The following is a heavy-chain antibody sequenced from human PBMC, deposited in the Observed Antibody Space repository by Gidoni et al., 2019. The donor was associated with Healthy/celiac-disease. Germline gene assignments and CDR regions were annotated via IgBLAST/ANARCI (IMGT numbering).Heavy chain of an antibody. CDR2: FDPEDGET. J-gene: IGHJ5*02. Sequence: QVQLVQSGAEVKKPGASVKVSCKLSAYTLHELSMHWGRQAPGNGLEWRGGFDPEDGETIYAQKFQGRVNMTEDTSTDTAYMELSSLRSEDTAVYYWATVPPVVLRYFANWFDPWGQGTLVTVSS. CDR1: AYTLHELS. V-gene: IGHV1-24*01. D-gene: IGHD3-9*01. CDR3: ATVPPVVLRYFANWFDP.